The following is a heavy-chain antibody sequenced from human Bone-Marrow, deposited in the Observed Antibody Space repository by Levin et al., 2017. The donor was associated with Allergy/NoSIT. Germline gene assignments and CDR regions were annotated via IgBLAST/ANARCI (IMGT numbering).Heavy chain of an antibody. CDR3: ANLVVVPDVYGMDV. J-gene: IGHJ6*02. V-gene: IGHV3-30*18. CDR1: GFTFSSYG. CDR2: ISYDGSNK. Sequence: PGGSLRLSCAASGFTFSSYGMHWVRQAPGKGLEWVAVISYDGSNKYYADSVKGRFTISRDNSKNTLYLQMNSLRAEDTAVYYCANLVVVPDVYGMDVWGQGTTVTVSS. D-gene: IGHD2-2*01.